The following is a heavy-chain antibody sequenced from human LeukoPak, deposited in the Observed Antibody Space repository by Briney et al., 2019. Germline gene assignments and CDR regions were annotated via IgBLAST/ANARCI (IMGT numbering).Heavy chain of an antibody. V-gene: IGHV3-21*01. D-gene: IGHD3-16*02. Sequence: PGGSLRVSCAASGFTFSSYSMNWVRQAPGKGLEWVSSISSSSSYIYYADSVKGRFTISRDNAQNSLYLQMNSLRAEDTAVYYCAREVVWDYDYVWGSYRSTAFDYWGQGTLVTVSS. CDR2: ISSSSSYI. J-gene: IGHJ4*02. CDR1: GFTFSSYS. CDR3: AREVVWDYDYVWGSYRSTAFDY.